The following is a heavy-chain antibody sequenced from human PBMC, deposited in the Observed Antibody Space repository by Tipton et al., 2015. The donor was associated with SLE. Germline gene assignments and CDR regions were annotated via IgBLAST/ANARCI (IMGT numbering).Heavy chain of an antibody. CDR2: INHSGST. D-gene: IGHD3-3*01. CDR1: GFTVSSNY. Sequence: LRLSCAASGFTVSSNYMSWVRQAPGKGLEWVGEINHSGSTNYNPSLKSRVTISIDTSKNQFSLKLSSVTAADTSVYYCARGKDYDFWSGYYRRDASDIWGQGTMVTVSS. CDR3: ARGKDYDFWSGYYRRDASDI. V-gene: IGHV4-34*01. J-gene: IGHJ3*02.